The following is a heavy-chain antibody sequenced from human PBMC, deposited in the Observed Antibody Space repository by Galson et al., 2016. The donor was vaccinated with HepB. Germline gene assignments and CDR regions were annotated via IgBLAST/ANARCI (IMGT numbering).Heavy chain of an antibody. V-gene: IGHV3-20*04. CDR2: INWNGGST. Sequence: SVRLSCAASGFKFDDYGMSWVRQAPGKGLEWVSGINWNGGSTGYVDSVKGRFTISRDNAKSSLYLQMNSLRAEDTALYYCARATPYYDILTGYYNYYFDYWGQGTLVTVSS. J-gene: IGHJ4*02. CDR1: GFKFDDYG. D-gene: IGHD3-9*01. CDR3: ARATPYYDILTGYYNYYFDY.